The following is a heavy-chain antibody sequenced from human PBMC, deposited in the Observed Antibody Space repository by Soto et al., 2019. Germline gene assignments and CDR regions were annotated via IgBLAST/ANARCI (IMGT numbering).Heavy chain of an antibody. Sequence: SETLSLTCTVSGGSISSGGYYWSWIRQHPGKGLEWIGYIYYSGSTYYNPSLKGRVTISVDTSKNQFSLKLSSVTAADTAVYYCATFRRYSSGWYLGDFQHWGQGTLVTVSS. CDR1: GGSISSGGYY. J-gene: IGHJ1*01. CDR3: ATFRRYSSGWYLGDFQH. D-gene: IGHD6-19*01. V-gene: IGHV4-31*03. CDR2: IYYSGST.